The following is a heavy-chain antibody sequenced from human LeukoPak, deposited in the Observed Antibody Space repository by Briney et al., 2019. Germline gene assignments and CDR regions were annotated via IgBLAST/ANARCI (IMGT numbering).Heavy chain of an antibody. V-gene: IGHV3-33*01. CDR2: IWYDGSNK. CDR3: ARGAYYYDSSSTGGAFDI. D-gene: IGHD3-22*01. J-gene: IGHJ3*02. CDR1: GFTFSSYG. Sequence: GGSLRLSCAASGFTFSSYGMHWVRQAPGKGLEWVAVIWYDGSNKYYADSVKGRFTISRDNSKNTLYLRMNSLRAEDTAVYYCARGAYYYDSSSTGGAFDIWGQGTMVIVSS.